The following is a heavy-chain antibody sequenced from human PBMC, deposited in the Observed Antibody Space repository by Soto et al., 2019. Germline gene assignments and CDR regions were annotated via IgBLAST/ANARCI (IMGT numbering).Heavy chain of an antibody. CDR2: IIPIFGTA. Sequence: QVQLVQSGAEVKKPGSSVKVSCKASGGTFSSYAISWVRQAPGQGLEWMGGIIPIFGTANYAQKFQGRVTITADESTSTAYMELSSLRSEDTAVDYCAIGYCTNGVCPDHYYYYCYGMDVWGQGTTVTVSS. V-gene: IGHV1-69*01. J-gene: IGHJ6*02. CDR3: AIGYCTNGVCPDHYYYYCYGMDV. D-gene: IGHD2-8*01. CDR1: GGTFSSYA.